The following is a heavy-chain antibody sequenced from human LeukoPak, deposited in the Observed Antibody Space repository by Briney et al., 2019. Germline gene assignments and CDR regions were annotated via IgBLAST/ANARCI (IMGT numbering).Heavy chain of an antibody. V-gene: IGHV4-34*01. D-gene: IGHD2-2*01. CDR1: GGSISSYY. CDR2: INHSGST. CDR3: AKQTRDVGVPAARFDP. Sequence: SETLSLTCTVSGGSISSYYWSWIRQPPGKGLEWIGEINHSGSTNYNPSLKSRVTISVDTSKNQFSLKLSSVTAADTAVYYCAKQTRDVGVPAARFDPWGQGTLVTVSS. J-gene: IGHJ5*02.